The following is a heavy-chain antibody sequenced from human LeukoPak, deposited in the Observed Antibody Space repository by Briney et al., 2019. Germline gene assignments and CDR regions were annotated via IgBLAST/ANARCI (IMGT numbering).Heavy chain of an antibody. CDR2: IYYNRST. J-gene: IGHJ4*02. CDR3: ARGKYYNPHFDY. V-gene: IGHV4-59*08. CDR1: GGSISSYY. Sequence: PSETLSLTCTVSGGSISSYYWSWIRQPPGKGLEWIGYIYYNRSTNYNPSLKSRVTISVDTSKNQFSLKLSYVTAADPPVYYCARGKYYNPHFDYWGQGTLVTVSS. D-gene: IGHD3-10*01.